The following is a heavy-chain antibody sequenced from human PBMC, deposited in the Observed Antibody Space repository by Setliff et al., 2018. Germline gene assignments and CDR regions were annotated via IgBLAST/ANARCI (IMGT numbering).Heavy chain of an antibody. CDR2: ITSDGSST. CDR3: ARDVFCSGGSCDNWFDP. V-gene: IGHV3-74*01. Sequence: GGSLRLSCAASGFTFARFAMHWVRQAPGKGLVWVSRITSDGSSTTYADSVKGRFTISRDNAKSTLYLQMNSLRAEDTAVYYCARDVFCSGGSCDNWFDPWGQGTQVTVSS. D-gene: IGHD2-15*01. J-gene: IGHJ5*02. CDR1: GFTFARFA.